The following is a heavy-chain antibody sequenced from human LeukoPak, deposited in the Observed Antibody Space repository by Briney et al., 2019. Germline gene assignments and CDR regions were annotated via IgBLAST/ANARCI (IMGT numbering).Heavy chain of an antibody. Sequence: SETLSLTCTVSGGSISSGGYYWSWIRQHPGKGLEWIGYIYYSGSTYYNPSLKSRVTISVDTSKNQFSLKLSSVTAADTAVYYCARHLMSAYYFDYWGQGTLVTVSS. CDR2: IYYSGST. CDR3: ARHLMSAYYFDY. CDR1: GGSISSGGYY. V-gene: IGHV4-31*03. J-gene: IGHJ4*02.